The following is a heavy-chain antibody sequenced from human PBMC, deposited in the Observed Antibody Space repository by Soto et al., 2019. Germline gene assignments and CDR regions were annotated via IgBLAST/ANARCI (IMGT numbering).Heavy chain of an antibody. CDR3: AAYCYTMTCTHFHGYS. CDR2: IKQDESDK. D-gene: IGHD3-16*02. V-gene: IGHV3-7*03. Sequence: EVQLVESGGGLVQTGGSLRLSCEVSGFRFRAYWMSWVRRAPGKGREGVANIKQDESDKYYVDSVKGRFTISRDNAKNALYLQMNSLRVEDTAVYYCAAYCYTMTCTHFHGYSWGQGTQVTVSS. CDR1: GFRFRAYW. J-gene: IGHJ5*02.